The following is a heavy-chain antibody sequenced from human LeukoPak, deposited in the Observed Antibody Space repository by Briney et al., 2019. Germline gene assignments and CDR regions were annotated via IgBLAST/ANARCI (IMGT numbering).Heavy chain of an antibody. V-gene: IGHV1-2*02. CDR1: GYTFTGYY. J-gene: IGHJ3*02. Sequence: GASVKASCKASGYTFTGYYMHWVRQAPGQGLEWMGWINPNSGGTNYAQKFQGRVTMTRDTSISTAYMELSRLRSDDTAVYYCARETTGTADAFDIWGQGTMVTVSS. CDR2: INPNSGGT. D-gene: IGHD1-1*01. CDR3: ARETTGTADAFDI.